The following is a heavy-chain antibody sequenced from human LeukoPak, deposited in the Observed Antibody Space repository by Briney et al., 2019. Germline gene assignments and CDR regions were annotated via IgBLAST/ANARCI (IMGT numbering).Heavy chain of an antibody. CDR3: ARDYGEHYYYYYMDV. Sequence: ASVKVSCKASGYTFTSYDINWVRQATGQGLELMGWISAYNGNTNYAQKLQGRVTMTTDTSTSTAYMELRSLRSDDTAVYYCARDYGEHYYYYYMDVWGKGTTVTVSS. J-gene: IGHJ6*03. CDR1: GYTFTSYD. D-gene: IGHD3-10*01. CDR2: ISAYNGNT. V-gene: IGHV1-18*01.